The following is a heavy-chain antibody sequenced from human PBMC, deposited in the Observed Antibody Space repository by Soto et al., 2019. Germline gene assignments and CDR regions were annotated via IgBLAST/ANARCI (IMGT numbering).Heavy chain of an antibody. CDR3: VRDRYSSSGWFDP. Sequence: SQTLSLTCAISGDSVSSYSAAWNWIRQSPSGGLGWLGRIYYRSRFFSDYAESVKSRIIINPDTSKNQFSLQLKSVTPEDTAVYYCVRDRYSSSGWFDPWGQGTPVTV. V-gene: IGHV6-1*01. CDR1: GDSVSSYSAA. D-gene: IGHD3-10*01. CDR2: IYYRSRFFS. J-gene: IGHJ5*02.